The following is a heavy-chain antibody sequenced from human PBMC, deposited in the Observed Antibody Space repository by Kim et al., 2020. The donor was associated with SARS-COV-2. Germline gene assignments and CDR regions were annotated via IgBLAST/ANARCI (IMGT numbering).Heavy chain of an antibody. CDR1: GFTFSSYA. Sequence: GGSLRLSCAASGFTFSSYAMHWVRQAPGKGLEWVAVISYDGSNKYYADSVKGRFTISRDNSKNTLYLQMNSLRAEDTAVYYCARWGIAARAFDYWGQGTLVTVSS. D-gene: IGHD6-6*01. CDR2: ISYDGSNK. V-gene: IGHV3-30*04. CDR3: ARWGIAARAFDY. J-gene: IGHJ4*02.